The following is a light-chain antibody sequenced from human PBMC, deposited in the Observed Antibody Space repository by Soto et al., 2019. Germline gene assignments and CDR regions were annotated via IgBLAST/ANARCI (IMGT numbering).Light chain of an antibody. CDR3: SSYTRSSTVVV. Sequence: QSALTQPASVSGSPGQWITISCTGTSSDVGGGNYVSWYQQHPGKAPKLMIFEVSNRPSGVSIRFSGSKSGNTASLPIPGLKPEDVVDSSGSSYTRSSTVVVFGGGTKLTVL. V-gene: IGLV2-14*01. CDR1: SSDVGGGNY. J-gene: IGLJ2*01. CDR2: EVS.